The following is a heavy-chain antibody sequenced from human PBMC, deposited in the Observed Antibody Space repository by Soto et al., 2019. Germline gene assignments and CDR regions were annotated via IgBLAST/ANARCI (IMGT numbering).Heavy chain of an antibody. J-gene: IGHJ1*01. V-gene: IGHV4-59*08. Sequence: PSETLSLTCTFSGGSSSSYYWNWIRQPTGKGLEWIGYIYYSGTTNYNPSLKSRVTISVDTSKNQFSLKLSSVTAADTAVYYCARPPDPFRIAVAGSFSFQHWGKGTLVTVS. CDR2: IYYSGTT. CDR3: ARPPDPFRIAVAGSFSFQH. D-gene: IGHD6-19*01. CDR1: GGSSSSYY.